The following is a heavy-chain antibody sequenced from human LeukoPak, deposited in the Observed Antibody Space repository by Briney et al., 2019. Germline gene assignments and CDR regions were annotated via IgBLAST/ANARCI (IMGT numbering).Heavy chain of an antibody. CDR1: GFTFSSYA. Sequence: GVSLRLSCAASGFTFSSYAMSWVRQAPGKGLEWVSAISGSGGSTYYADSVKGRFTISRDNSKNTLYLQMNSLRAEDTAVYYCAKAPRYSNNFDYWGQGTLVTVSS. CDR3: AKAPRYSNNFDY. J-gene: IGHJ4*02. V-gene: IGHV3-23*01. CDR2: ISGSGGST. D-gene: IGHD4-11*01.